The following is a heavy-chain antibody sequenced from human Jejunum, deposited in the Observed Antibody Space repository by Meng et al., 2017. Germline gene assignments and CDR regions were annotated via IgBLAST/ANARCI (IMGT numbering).Heavy chain of an antibody. CDR1: GFSLRTRTVG. CDR2: IYWDDDK. V-gene: IGHV2-5*02. J-gene: IGHJ5*02. D-gene: IGHD6-25*01. Sequence: QITLKESGPTQVKPTETLTLTCTFSGFSLRTRTVGVGWLRQPPGKALECLALIYWDDDKRYNPSLKNRLSITKDTSENQVVLTMTNMDSADTATYYCAHRIAYSSDYNVGWFDPWGPGFLVTVSS. CDR3: AHRIAYSSDYNVGWFDP.